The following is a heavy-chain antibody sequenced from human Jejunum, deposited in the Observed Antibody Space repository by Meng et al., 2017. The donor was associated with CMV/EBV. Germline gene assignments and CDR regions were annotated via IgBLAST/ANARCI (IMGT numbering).Heavy chain of an antibody. Sequence: CIGSGFTFSHSEISWVRQAPGKGLEWVSFITSSGGPQYHADAVKGRFSISRDNAKNSVYLQMNGLRVEDTAIYYCARSKVAMGFDHWGQGTRVTVS. V-gene: IGHV3-48*03. CDR1: GFTFSHSE. J-gene: IGHJ5*02. CDR3: ARSKVAMGFDH. D-gene: IGHD5-12*01. CDR2: ITSSGGPQ.